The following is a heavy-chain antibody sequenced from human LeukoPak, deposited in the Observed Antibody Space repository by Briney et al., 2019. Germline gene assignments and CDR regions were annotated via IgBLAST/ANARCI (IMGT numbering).Heavy chain of an antibody. V-gene: IGHV4-59*01. CDR2: ISDSGST. Sequence: PSETLSLTCTVSGGSSSSFYWTWIRQPPGKGLEWIGYISDSGSTNFNPSLKSRVTISVDTSKKLFSLKLSSVTAADTAVYYCARLTGGYSDYWGQGTLVTVSS. CDR1: GGSSSSFY. J-gene: IGHJ4*02. D-gene: IGHD7-27*01. CDR3: ARLTGGYSDY.